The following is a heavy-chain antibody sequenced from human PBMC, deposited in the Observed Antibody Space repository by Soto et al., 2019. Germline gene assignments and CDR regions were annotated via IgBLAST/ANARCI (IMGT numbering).Heavy chain of an antibody. CDR1: DAVVTTGENS. D-gene: IGHD5-18*01. J-gene: IGHJ3*01. V-gene: IGHV4-30-4*08. CDR3: VRDLDHGYTGNV. Sequence: SETLCISCSFSDAVVTTGENSWRWVRQPPGKGLEWLGYIYDSGVTSYTPALKSRVTLSLDRPNNQVSLKLRSVTAADTAVHFCVRDLDHGYTGNVWGQRTLVTVSS. CDR2: IYDSGVT.